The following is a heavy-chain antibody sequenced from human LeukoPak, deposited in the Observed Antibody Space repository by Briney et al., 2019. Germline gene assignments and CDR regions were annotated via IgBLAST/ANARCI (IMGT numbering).Heavy chain of an antibody. CDR2: IYYSGST. CDR3: ARMRSYYDLWSGYYDHYYYMDV. CDR1: GGSISSYY. D-gene: IGHD3-3*01. Sequence: NPSETLSLTCTVSGGSISSYYWSWIRQPPGKGLEWIGYIYYSGSTNNNPSLKSRVTISVDTSKNQFSLKLSSVTAADTAVYYCARMRSYYDLWSGYYDHYYYMDVWGRGTTVTVSS. J-gene: IGHJ6*03. V-gene: IGHV4-59*01.